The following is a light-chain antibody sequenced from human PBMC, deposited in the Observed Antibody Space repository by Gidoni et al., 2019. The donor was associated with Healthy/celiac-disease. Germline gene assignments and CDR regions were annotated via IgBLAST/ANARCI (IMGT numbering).Light chain of an antibody. CDR3: QQRSNWPPWT. V-gene: IGKV3-11*01. Sequence: EIVLTQSPATLSLSPGDRATLSCRASQSVSSYLAWYQQKPGQDPRLLIYDASNRATGIPARFSGSGSGTDFTLTISSLEPEDFAVYYCQQRSNWPPWTFGQGTKVEIK. CDR2: DAS. J-gene: IGKJ1*01. CDR1: QSVSSY.